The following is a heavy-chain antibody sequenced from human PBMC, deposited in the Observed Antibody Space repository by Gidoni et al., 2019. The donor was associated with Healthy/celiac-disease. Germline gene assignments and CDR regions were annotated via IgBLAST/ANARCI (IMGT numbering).Heavy chain of an antibody. CDR1: GFTFSSYA. D-gene: IGHD3-10*01. Sequence: EVQLLESGGGLVQPGGSLRLSCAASGFTFSSYAMSWVRQAPGKGLEWVSAISGSGGSTYYADSVKGRFTISRDNSKNTLYLQMNSLRAEDTSVYYCAKGMITMVRGVIGYNWFDPWGQGTLVTVSS. CDR3: AKGMITMVRGVIGYNWFDP. CDR2: ISGSGGST. V-gene: IGHV3-23*01. J-gene: IGHJ5*02.